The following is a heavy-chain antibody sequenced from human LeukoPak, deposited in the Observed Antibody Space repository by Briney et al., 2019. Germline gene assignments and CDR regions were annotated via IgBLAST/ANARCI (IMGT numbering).Heavy chain of an antibody. Sequence: GGSLRLSCAASGVTFDDYAMHWVRQAPGKGLEWVSGISWNSGSIGYADSVKGRFTISRDNAKNSLYLQMNSLRAEDTALYYCAVSSSGYWGQGTLVTVSS. D-gene: IGHD6-6*01. CDR3: AVSSSGY. J-gene: IGHJ4*02. CDR1: GVTFDDYA. V-gene: IGHV3-9*01. CDR2: ISWNSGSI.